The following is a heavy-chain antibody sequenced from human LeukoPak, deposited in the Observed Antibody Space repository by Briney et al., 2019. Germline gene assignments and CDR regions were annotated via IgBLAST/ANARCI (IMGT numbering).Heavy chain of an antibody. D-gene: IGHD4/OR15-4a*01. Sequence: GGSLRLSCVASGFTFSIYTMSWVRQAPGRGLEWASSITSSSSSIHSADSVKGRLTISRDNAKNSLYLEMNSLRDEDTAVYYCARDLAWGAYWGQGTLVTVSS. J-gene: IGHJ4*02. CDR3: ARDLAWGAY. V-gene: IGHV3-21*01. CDR2: ITSSSSSI. CDR1: GFTFSIYT.